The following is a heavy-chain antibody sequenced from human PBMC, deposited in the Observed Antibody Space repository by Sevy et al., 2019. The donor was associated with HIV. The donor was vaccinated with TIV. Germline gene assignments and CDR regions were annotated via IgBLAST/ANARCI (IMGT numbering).Heavy chain of an antibody. D-gene: IGHD3-22*01. J-gene: IGHJ5*02. Sequence: SETLSLTCAVYGGSFSGYYWSWIRQPPGKGLEWIREINHSGSTNYNPSLKSRVTISVDTSKNQFSLKLSSVTAADTAVYYCARGADHYYDSSGYYSWFDPWGQGTLVTVSS. CDR1: GGSFSGYY. CDR3: ARGADHYYDSSGYYSWFDP. CDR2: INHSGST. V-gene: IGHV4-34*01.